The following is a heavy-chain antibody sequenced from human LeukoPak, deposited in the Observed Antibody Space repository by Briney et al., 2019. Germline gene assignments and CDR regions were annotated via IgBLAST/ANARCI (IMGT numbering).Heavy chain of an antibody. CDR3: ARDLPLGGSYDAFDI. V-gene: IGHV1-46*03. CDR1: GYTFTSYY. D-gene: IGHD1-26*01. Sequence: ASVKVSCKASGYTFTSYYMHWVRQAPGQGLEWMGIINPSGGSTSYAQKFQGRVTMTRDTSTSTVYMELSSLRSEDTAVYYCARDLPLGGSYDAFDIRGQGTMVTVSS. CDR2: INPSGGST. J-gene: IGHJ3*02.